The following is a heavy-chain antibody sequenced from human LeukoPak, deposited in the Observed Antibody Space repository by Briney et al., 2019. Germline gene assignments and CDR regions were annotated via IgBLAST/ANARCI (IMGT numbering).Heavy chain of an antibody. CDR2: ISGSGGST. V-gene: IGHV3-23*01. CDR1: GFTFSSYA. D-gene: IGHD3-10*01. CDR3: AKDYHGSEPRRWFDP. J-gene: IGHJ5*02. Sequence: GGSLRLSCAASGFTFSSYAMSWVRQAPGKGLEWVSAISGSGGSTYYADSVKGRFTISRDNSKNTLYLEMNSSRAEDTAVYYCAKDYHGSEPRRWFDPWGQGTLVTVSS.